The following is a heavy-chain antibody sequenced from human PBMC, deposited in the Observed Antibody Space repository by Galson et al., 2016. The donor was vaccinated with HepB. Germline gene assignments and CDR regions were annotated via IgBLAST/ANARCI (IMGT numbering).Heavy chain of an antibody. J-gene: IGHJ4*02. D-gene: IGHD1-1*01. CDR3: AKERLVRRIFDH. V-gene: IGHV3-23*01. CDR1: GFVFSNFG. CDR2: ISHRRTT. Sequence: SLRLSCAASGFVFSNFGLNWVRQAPGTGLEWVASISHRRTTYYSDSVQGRFTISRDNSNNTLYLQMNGLRAEDRAVYYCAKERLVRRIFDHWGQGTLLTVSS.